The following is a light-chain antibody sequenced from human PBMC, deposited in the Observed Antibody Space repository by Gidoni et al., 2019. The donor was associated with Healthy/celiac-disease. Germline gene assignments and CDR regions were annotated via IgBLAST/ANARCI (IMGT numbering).Light chain of an antibody. CDR1: QSVSSSY. J-gene: IGKJ2*01. CDR2: GAS. V-gene: IGKV3-20*01. Sequence: EIVLTQSPGTLSLSPGERATLTCRASQSVSSSYLAWYQQKPGQAPRPLIYGASSRATGIPDRFSGSGSGTDFTLTISRLEPEDFAVYYCQQYGSSPQTFXXXTKLEIK. CDR3: QQYGSSPQT.